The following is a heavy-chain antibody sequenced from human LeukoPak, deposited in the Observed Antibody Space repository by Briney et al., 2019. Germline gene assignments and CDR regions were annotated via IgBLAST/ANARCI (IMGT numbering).Heavy chain of an antibody. CDR2: INSDGSST. CDR1: GFTFSSYW. D-gene: IGHD3-10*01. CDR3: APPPYALLWFGESDDGFDF. Sequence: GGSLRLSCAASGFTFSSYWMHWVRRAPGKGLVWVSRINSDGSSTSYADSVKGRFTISRDNAKNTLYLQMNSLRAEDTAVYYCAPPPYALLWFGESDDGFDFWGQGTMVTVSS. J-gene: IGHJ3*01. V-gene: IGHV3-74*01.